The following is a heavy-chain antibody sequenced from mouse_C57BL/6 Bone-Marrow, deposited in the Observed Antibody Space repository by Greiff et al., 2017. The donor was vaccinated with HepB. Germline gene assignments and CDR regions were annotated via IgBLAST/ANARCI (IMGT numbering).Heavy chain of an antibody. D-gene: IGHD1-1*01. CDR1: GYSFTSYY. J-gene: IGHJ2*01. CDR2: IYPGSGNT. V-gene: IGHV1-66*01. Sequence: VHLVESGPELVKPGASVKISCKASGYSFTSYYIHWVKQRPGQGLEWIGWIYPGSGNTKYNEKFKGKATLTADTSSSTAYMQLSSLTSEDSAVYYCARGSSLFDYWGQGTTLTVSS. CDR3: ARGSSLFDY.